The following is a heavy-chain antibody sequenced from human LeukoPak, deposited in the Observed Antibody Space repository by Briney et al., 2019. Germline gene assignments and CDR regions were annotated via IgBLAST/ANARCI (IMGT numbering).Heavy chain of an antibody. D-gene: IGHD3-22*01. J-gene: IGHJ4*02. CDR3: AKGGSFYYDTSGYLY. CDR2: ISGSGGST. Sequence: PGGSLRLSCAASGFTFSGYAMSWVRQAPGKGLEWVSAISGSGGSTYYADSVKGRFTISRDNSRNTLYLQMSSLRAEDTAVYYCAKGGSFYYDTSGYLYWGQGTLVTVSS. CDR1: GFTFSGYA. V-gene: IGHV3-23*01.